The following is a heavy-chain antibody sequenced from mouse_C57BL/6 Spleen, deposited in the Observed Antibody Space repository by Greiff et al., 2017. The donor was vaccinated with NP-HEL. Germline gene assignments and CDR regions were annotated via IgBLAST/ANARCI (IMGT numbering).Heavy chain of an antibody. V-gene: IGHV1-85*01. CDR1: GYTFTSYD. Sequence: QVHVKQSGPELVKPGASVKLSCKASGYTFTSYDINWVKQRPGQGLEWIGWIYPRDGSTKYNEKFKGKATLTVDTSSSTAYMELHSLTSEDSAVYFCARKDYGSSSWFAYWGQGTLVTVSA. CDR2: IYPRDGST. CDR3: ARKDYGSSSWFAY. D-gene: IGHD1-1*01. J-gene: IGHJ3*01.